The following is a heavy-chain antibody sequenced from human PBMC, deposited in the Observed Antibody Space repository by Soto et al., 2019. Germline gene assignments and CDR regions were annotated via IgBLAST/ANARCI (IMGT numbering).Heavy chain of an antibody. V-gene: IGHV3-21*01. D-gene: IGHD6-6*01. CDR1: GFTFSSYS. CDR3: ARDLYSSSARYFDY. J-gene: IGHJ4*02. Sequence: EVQLVESGGGLVKPGGSLRLSCAASGFTFSSYSMNWVRQAPGKGLEWVASISSSSSYIYYADSVKGRFTISRDNAKNSMYLQMNSLRAEDTAVYYCARDLYSSSARYFDYWGQGTLVTVSS. CDR2: ISSSSSYI.